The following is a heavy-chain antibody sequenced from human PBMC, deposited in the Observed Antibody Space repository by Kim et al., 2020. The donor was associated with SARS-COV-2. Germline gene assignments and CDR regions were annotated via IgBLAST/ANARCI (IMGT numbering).Heavy chain of an antibody. J-gene: IGHJ4*02. Sequence: SVKVSCKASGGTFSSYAISWVRQAPGQGLEWMGRIIPILGIANYAQKFQGRVTITADKSTSTAYMELSSLRSEDTAVYYCARGGLLGSSSDYWGQGTLVTVSS. CDR3: ARGGLLGSSSDY. V-gene: IGHV1-69*04. D-gene: IGHD6-13*01. CDR1: GGTFSSYA. CDR2: IIPILGIA.